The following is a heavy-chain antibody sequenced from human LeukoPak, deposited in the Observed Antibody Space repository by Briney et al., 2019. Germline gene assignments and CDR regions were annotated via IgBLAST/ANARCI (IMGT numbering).Heavy chain of an antibody. V-gene: IGHV4-39*07. Sequence: SETLSLTCTVSGGSISSSSYYWGWIRQPPGKGLEWIGSIYYSGSTYYNPSLKSRVTISVDTSKNQFSLKLSSVTAADTAVYFCARTPGLYWYFDLWGRGTLVTVSS. CDR2: IYYSGST. CDR3: ARTPGLYWYFDL. CDR1: GGSISSSSYY. J-gene: IGHJ2*01. D-gene: IGHD3/OR15-3a*01.